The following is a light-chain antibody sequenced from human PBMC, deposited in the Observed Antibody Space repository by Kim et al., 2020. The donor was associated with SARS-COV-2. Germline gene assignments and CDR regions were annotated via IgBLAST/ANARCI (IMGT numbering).Light chain of an antibody. J-gene: IGLJ2*01. CDR3: QAWDSSTVV. Sequence: SSDLTQPPSVSVSPGQTASITCSGDKLGDKYACWYQQKPGQSPVLVIYQDSKRPSGIPERFSGSNSGNTATLTISGTQAMDEADYYCQAWDSSTVVFGGGTQLTVL. CDR1: KLGDKY. V-gene: IGLV3-1*01. CDR2: QDS.